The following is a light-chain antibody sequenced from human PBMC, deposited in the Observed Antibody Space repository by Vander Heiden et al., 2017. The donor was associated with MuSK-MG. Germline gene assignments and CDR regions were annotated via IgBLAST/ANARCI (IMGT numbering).Light chain of an antibody. CDR2: RAS. V-gene: IGKV3D-15*01. CDR1: QSINSY. J-gene: IGKJ5*01. CDR3: QQHKNWPPGT. Sequence: EIVMTQSPVILSLSPGQRATLSCRASQSINSYLAWYQQKPGQAPRLLIYRASTRATGIPARFSGSGYEKDFTLTISSRQSEDFAVYYCQQHKNWPPGTFGQGTPLDIK.